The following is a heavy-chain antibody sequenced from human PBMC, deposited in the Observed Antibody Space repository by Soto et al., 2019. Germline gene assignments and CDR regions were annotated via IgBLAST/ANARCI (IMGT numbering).Heavy chain of an antibody. J-gene: IGHJ4*02. D-gene: IGHD3-22*01. CDR1: GGSISSSSYY. CDR2: IYYSGST. V-gene: IGHV4-39*01. CDR3: ARVAYYYDSSGYFY. Sequence: SETLSLTCTVSGGSISSSSYYWGWIRQPPGKGLEWIGSIYYSGSTYYNPSLKSRVTISVDTSKNQFSLKLSSVTAADTAVYYCARVAYYYDSSGYFYWGQGTLVTVSS.